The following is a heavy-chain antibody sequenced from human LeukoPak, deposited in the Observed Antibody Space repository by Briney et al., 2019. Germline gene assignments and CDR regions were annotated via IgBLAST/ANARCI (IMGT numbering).Heavy chain of an antibody. CDR1: GGSISSYY. D-gene: IGHD6-13*01. Sequence: PSETLSLTCTVSGGSISSYYWSWIRQPPGKGLEWIGYIYHSGSTNYNPSLKSRVTISLDTSNNQFSLKLSSMTAADTAVYYCARAPGYSSLYYFDYWGQGTLVTVSS. CDR2: IYHSGST. V-gene: IGHV4-59*01. J-gene: IGHJ4*02. CDR3: ARAPGYSSLYYFDY.